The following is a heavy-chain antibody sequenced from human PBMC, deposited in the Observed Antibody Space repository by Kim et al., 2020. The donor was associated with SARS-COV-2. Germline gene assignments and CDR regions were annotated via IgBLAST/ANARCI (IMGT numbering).Heavy chain of an antibody. V-gene: IGHV3-48*01. CDR2: TT. Sequence: TTYYADSVKGRFTISRDNAKNSLYLQMNSLRAEDTAVYYCASVGSGSYDYWGQGTLVTVSS. D-gene: IGHD3-10*01. J-gene: IGHJ4*02. CDR3: ASVGSGSYDY.